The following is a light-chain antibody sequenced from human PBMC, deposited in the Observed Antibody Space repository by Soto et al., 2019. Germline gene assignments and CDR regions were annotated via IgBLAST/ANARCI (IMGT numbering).Light chain of an antibody. CDR1: SSDVGAYNY. V-gene: IGLV2-14*01. CDR2: DVS. J-gene: IGLJ1*01. CDR3: SSYTSSSTPYV. Sequence: QSALTQPASVSGSPGQSITISCTGTSSDVGAYNYVSWYQQHPGKAPKLMIYDVSNRPSGVSNRFSGSKSGNTASLTISGRQAEDEADYYCSSYTSSSTPYVFGTGTKLTVL.